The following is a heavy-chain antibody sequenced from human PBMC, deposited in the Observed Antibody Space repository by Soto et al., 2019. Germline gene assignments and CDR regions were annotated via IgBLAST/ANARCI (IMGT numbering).Heavy chain of an antibody. CDR1: GGSISSGGYY. CDR2: IYYSGST. D-gene: IGHD3-22*01. V-gene: IGHV4-31*03. J-gene: IGHJ4*02. Sequence: SETLSLTCTVSGGSISSGGYYWSWIRQHPGKGLEWIGYIYYSGSTYYNPSLKSRVTISVDTSKNQFSLKLTSVTAADTAVYYCARVASSGYYDFDYWGQGTLVTVS. CDR3: ARVASSGYYDFDY.